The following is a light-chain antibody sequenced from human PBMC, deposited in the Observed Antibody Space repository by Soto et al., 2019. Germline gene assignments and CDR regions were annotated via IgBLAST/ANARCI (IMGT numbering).Light chain of an antibody. CDR3: QQLTSYPLT. CDR1: HSITNW. CDR2: AAS. Sequence: DIQMTQSPSTLSASVGDRVTITCLASHSITNWLAWYQQKPGKAPKLLIYAASILQGGVPSRFSGSVSGTDFTLTISSLQPEDFATYFCQQLTSYPLTFGGGTKVDIK. J-gene: IGKJ4*01. V-gene: IGKV1-5*01.